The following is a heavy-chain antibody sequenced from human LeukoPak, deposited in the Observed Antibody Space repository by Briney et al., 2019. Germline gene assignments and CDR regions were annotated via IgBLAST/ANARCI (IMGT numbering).Heavy chain of an antibody. CDR3: ARQSWVGSSGWRNEDTYYFDY. J-gene: IGHJ4*02. Sequence: SETLSLTCTDSGDSISRSPYYWDWIRQSPGKGLEWMVSIYHNGDTSYNPSLKNRVTISVDTSKNQFSLRLTSVTATDTAIYYCARQSWVGSSGWRNEDTYYFDYWGQGTLVSVSS. CDR2: IYHNGDT. D-gene: IGHD6-19*01. CDR1: GDSISRSPYY. V-gene: IGHV4-39*01.